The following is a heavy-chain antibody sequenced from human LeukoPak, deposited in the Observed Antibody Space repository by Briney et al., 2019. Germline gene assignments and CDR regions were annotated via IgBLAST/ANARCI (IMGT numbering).Heavy chain of an antibody. CDR3: ARDYLDSSGHYPFDG. V-gene: IGHV4-4*07. J-gene: IGHJ4*02. CDR1: GASISSYS. CDR2: IYTSVRT. D-gene: IGHD3-22*01. Sequence: PSETLSLTCSVSGASISSYSWNWFRQPAGKGLEWIGCIYTSVRTDYNLSFKSGATMSVTKSKTQFSLKLSFVTAAATAGYYCARDYLDSSGHYPFDGWGQGTLVTVSS.